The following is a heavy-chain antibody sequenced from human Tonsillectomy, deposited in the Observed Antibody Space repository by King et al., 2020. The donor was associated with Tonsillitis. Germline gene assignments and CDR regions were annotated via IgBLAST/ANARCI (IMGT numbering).Heavy chain of an antibody. CDR1: GFSVTTYG. D-gene: IGHD3-16*01. Sequence: VQLVESGGGLVQPGGSLRLSCEASGFSVTTYGLNWVRQAPGKGLEWVAFINIDRSTIYYADPVKGRFTISRDDAKNSVYLQMNGLRDEDTAVYYCTRDPGGTEDFDYWGQGTLVTVSS. J-gene: IGHJ4*02. V-gene: IGHV3-48*02. CDR2: INIDRSTI. CDR3: TRDPGGTEDFDY.